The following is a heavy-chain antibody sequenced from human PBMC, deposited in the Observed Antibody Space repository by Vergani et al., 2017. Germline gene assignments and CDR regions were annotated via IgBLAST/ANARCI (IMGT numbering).Heavy chain of an antibody. CDR3: AIGFDFCSGSTQRYYYYYMDV. CDR2: IIPILGIA. J-gene: IGHJ6*03. D-gene: IGHD3-3*01. Sequence: QVQLVQSGAEVKKPGSSVKVSCKASGGTFSSYTISWVRQAPGQGLEWMGRIIPILGIANYAQKFQGRVTITADKSTSTAYMELSSLRSEDTAVYYCAIGFDFCSGSTQRYYYYYMDVWGKGTTVTVSS. CDR1: GGTFSSYT. V-gene: IGHV1-69*02.